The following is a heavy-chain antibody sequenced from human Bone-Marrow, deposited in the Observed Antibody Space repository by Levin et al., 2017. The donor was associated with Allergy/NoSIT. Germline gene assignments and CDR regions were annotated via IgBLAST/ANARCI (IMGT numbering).Heavy chain of an antibody. CDR1: GFTFSNYA. V-gene: IGHV3-23*01. J-gene: IGHJ4*02. CDR3: AKEACGTYGPYYFDS. Sequence: GGSLRLSCAASGFTFSNYAMTWVRQAPGKGLEWVSGISGSGGSTYYADSVKGRFSISRDNSKKTLDLQMNSLRVEDTAVYYCAKEACGTYGPYYFDSWGQGALVTVSS. CDR2: ISGSGGST. D-gene: IGHD3-10*01.